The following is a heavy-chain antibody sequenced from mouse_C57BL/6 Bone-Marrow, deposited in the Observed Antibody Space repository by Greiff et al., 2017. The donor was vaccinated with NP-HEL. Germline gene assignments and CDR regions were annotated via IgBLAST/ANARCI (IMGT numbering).Heavy chain of an antibody. J-gene: IGHJ4*01. CDR3: ARGITTLYCYAMDY. CDR1: GYTFTSYW. D-gene: IGHD2-4*01. V-gene: IGHV1-55*01. Sequence: QVQLQQPGAELVKPGASVKMSCKASGYTFTSYWITWVKQRPGQGLEWIGDIYPGSGSTNYNEKFKSKATLTVDTSSSTAYMQRSSLTSEDSAVYYCARGITTLYCYAMDYWGQGTSVTVSS. CDR2: IYPGSGST.